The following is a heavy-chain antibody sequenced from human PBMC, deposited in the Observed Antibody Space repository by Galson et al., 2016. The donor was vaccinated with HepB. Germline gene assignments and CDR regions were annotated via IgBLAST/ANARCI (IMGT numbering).Heavy chain of an antibody. Sequence: PLSLTCTVSGGSISSRDYFWTWIRQPPGKGLEWIGYIYYSGSTYYNPSLKGRVTIAVDTSKNQFSLNLNSVTAADTAVYYCARGRDIVILRHYYHGMDVWGQGTTVTVSS. CDR2: IYYSGST. V-gene: IGHV4-30-4*01. CDR1: GGSISSRDYF. CDR3: ARGRDIVILRHYYHGMDV. D-gene: IGHD2/OR15-2a*01. J-gene: IGHJ6*02.